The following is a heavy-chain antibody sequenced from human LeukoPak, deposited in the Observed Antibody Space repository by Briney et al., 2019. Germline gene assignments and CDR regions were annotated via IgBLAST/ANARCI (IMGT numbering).Heavy chain of an antibody. CDR1: GGSISSYD. CDR3: ARGVYIAAAQYAY. CDR2: IYYSGTT. V-gene: IGHV4-59*01. J-gene: IGHJ4*02. D-gene: IGHD6-13*01. Sequence: SETLSLTCTVSGGSISSYDWSWIRQPPGKGLEWIGYIYYSGTTNYNPSLKSRVTISVDTSKNQFSLKLSSVTAADTAVYYCARGVYIAAAQYAYWGQGTLVTVSS.